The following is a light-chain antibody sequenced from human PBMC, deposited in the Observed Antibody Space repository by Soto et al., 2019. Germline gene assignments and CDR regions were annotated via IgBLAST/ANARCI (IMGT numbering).Light chain of an antibody. CDR1: QSISIC. CDR2: KAS. J-gene: IGKJ1*01. CDR3: QQYNSYSSNSCT. V-gene: IGKV1-5*03. Sequence: DIQMTQSPSTLSASVGDRATITCRASQSISICLAWYQQKPGQAPKLLIYKASSLESGVPTRFSGSGSGTEFTLAISIPQTDDFATYFCQQYNSYSSNSCTFGQGTRVEFK.